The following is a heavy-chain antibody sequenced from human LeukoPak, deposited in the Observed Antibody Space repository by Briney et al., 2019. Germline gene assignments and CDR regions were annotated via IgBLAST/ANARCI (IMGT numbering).Heavy chain of an antibody. J-gene: IGHJ3*02. D-gene: IGHD3/OR15-3a*01. CDR1: GFTFHDYA. Sequence: GGSLRLSCAASGFTFHDYAMHWVRQVPGKGLEWVSGITWSSGSVLYADSVRGRFTISRDSAKNSLYLQMNSLRPEDMAFYYCAKGLGVASLIVDALDMWGQGTMVAV. V-gene: IGHV3-9*03. CDR3: AKGLGVASLIVDALDM. CDR2: ITWSSGSV.